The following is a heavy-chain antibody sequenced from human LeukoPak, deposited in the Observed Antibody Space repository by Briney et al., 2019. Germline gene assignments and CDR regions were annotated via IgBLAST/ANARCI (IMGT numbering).Heavy chain of an antibody. CDR1: GFTFSSYA. D-gene: IGHD3-3*01. J-gene: IGHJ4*02. V-gene: IGHV3-23*01. CDR2: ISGSGGST. Sequence: RGSPRLSCAPSGFTFSSYAMSWVRQAPGKGLEWVSAISGSGGSTYYADSVKGRFTISRDNSKNTLYLQMNSLRAEDTAVYYCANTHDRITIFGVAVPTDYWGQGTLVTVSS. CDR3: ANTHDRITIFGVAVPTDY.